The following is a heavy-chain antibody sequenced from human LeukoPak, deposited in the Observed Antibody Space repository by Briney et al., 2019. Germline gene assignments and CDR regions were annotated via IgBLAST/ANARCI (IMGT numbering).Heavy chain of an antibody. CDR1: GFTFSSHA. CDR2: TNTDGKYI. Sequence: GGSLRLSCAASGFTFSSHAMPWVRKAPGKGLEYVAGTNTDGKYIYYVESVRGRFTISRDGSKNTLHLQMGSLRPDDMAVYYCARGGTYTSSSLNSWGQGTLVTVSS. CDR3: ARGGTYTSSSLNS. J-gene: IGHJ4*02. V-gene: IGHV3-64*02. D-gene: IGHD1-26*01.